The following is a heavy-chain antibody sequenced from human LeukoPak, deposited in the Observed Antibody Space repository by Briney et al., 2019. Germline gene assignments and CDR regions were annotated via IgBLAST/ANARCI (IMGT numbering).Heavy chain of an antibody. CDR1: GGSISSYY. CDR2: IYYSGST. V-gene: IGHV4-59*08. Sequence: SETLSLTCTVSGGSISSYYWSWIRQPPGKGLEWIGYIYYSGSTNYNPSLKSRVTISVDTSKNQFSLKLSSVTAADTAVYYCARQPVTYFGRGGYCDYWGQGTLVTVSS. J-gene: IGHJ4*02. CDR3: ARQPVTYFGRGGYCDY. D-gene: IGHD2-2*03.